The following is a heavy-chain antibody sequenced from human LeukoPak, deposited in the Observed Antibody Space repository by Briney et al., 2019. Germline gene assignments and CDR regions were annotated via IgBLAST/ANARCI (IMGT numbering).Heavy chain of an antibody. CDR1: GGSIGTYS. CDR3: ARGFSGGLIEY. CDR2: IHYSEST. D-gene: IGHD6-19*01. J-gene: IGHJ4*02. V-gene: IGHV4-59*13. Sequence: SETLSLTCTVSGGSIGTYSWSWVRQPPGKGLEWIGYIHYSESTNYNPSLKSRITISLDTSKNQFSLKLTSVTAADTAVYTCARGFSGGLIEYWGQGSLVTVSS.